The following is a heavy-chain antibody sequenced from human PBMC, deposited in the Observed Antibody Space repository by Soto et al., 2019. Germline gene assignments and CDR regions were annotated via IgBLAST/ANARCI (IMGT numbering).Heavy chain of an antibody. J-gene: IGHJ4*02. Sequence: QVQLVQSGPEVIKPGASLNVSCTASGDTLTSYGVTWVRQAPGQGLEWMGFHSGQNGNTNYAQRFQGRVPMTADMSAATAYLPLRTLRSDDTAIYYCAVGKDFDYWGQGTLVIVSS. CDR2: HSGQNGNT. D-gene: IGHD1-26*01. CDR1: GDTLTSYG. CDR3: AVGKDFDY. V-gene: IGHV1-18*04.